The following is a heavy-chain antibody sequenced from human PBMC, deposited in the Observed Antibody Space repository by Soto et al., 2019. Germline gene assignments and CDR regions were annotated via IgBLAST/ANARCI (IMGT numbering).Heavy chain of an antibody. CDR3: ARSPSRPLRRYCSGGSCYYFDY. V-gene: IGHV4-34*01. Sequence: PSETLSLTCAVYGESFSGYYWSWIRQPPGKGLEWIGEINHSGSTNYNPSLKSRVTISVDTSKNQFSLKLSSVTAADTAVYYCARSPSRPLRRYCSGGSCYYFDYWGQGTLVTVSS. D-gene: IGHD2-15*01. CDR1: GESFSGYY. CDR2: INHSGST. J-gene: IGHJ4*02.